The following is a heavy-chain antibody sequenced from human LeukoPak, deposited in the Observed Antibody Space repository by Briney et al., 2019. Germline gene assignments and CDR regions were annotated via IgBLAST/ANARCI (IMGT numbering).Heavy chain of an antibody. Sequence: GGSLRLSCAASGFTFSSYSMNWVRQAPGKGLEWVSSISSSSSYIYYADSVKGRFTISRDNAKNSLYLQMNSLRAEDTAVYYCAGLRVRGVIITPLYNWFDPWGQGTLVTVSS. V-gene: IGHV3-21*01. CDR3: AGLRVRGVIITPLYNWFDP. CDR2: ISSSSSYI. J-gene: IGHJ5*02. D-gene: IGHD3-10*01. CDR1: GFTFSSYS.